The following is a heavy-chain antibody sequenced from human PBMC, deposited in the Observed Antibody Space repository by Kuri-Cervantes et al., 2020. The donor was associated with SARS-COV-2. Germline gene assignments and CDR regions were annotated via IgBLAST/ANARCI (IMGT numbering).Heavy chain of an antibody. V-gene: IGHV4-59*12. CDR1: GGSISSYY. CDR3: ARVSRPYYFDY. Sequence: SETLSLTCTVSGGSISSYYWSWIRQPPGQGLEWLGYIYYSGSTKYNPSLESRVTISLDTSRNQFSLKLSSVTAADSAVYYCARVSRPYYFDYWGQGTLVTVSS. CDR2: IYYSGST. J-gene: IGHJ4*02.